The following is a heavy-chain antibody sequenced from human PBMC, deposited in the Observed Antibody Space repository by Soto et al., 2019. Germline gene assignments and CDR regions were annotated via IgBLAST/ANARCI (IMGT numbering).Heavy chain of an antibody. Sequence: GGSLRLSCAASGFTFSSYGMHWVRQAPGKGLEWVAVISYDGIKKYFADSVKGRFTISRDNSKNTLYLQMNSLRAEDTAVYYCAQGDWRSNPIPYDLDSWAQGTLVTVSS. CDR1: GFTFSSYG. V-gene: IGHV3-30*18. CDR2: ISYDGIKK. CDR3: AQGDWRSNPIPYDLDS. J-gene: IGHJ4*02. D-gene: IGHD3-9*01.